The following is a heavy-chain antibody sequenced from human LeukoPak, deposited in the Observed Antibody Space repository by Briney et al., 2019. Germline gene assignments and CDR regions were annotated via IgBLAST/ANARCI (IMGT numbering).Heavy chain of an antibody. CDR2: INTYGTSS. J-gene: IGHJ5*02. CDR3: ARGSTTVTTRDWFDP. V-gene: IGHV3-74*03. D-gene: IGHD4-17*01. Sequence: GGSLRLSCAASGFTFSSYWMHWVRQVPEKGLGWVARINTYGTSSTYADSVEGRFTISRDNAKNTLYLELNSLRDDDTAVYYCARGSTTVTTRDWFDPWGQGTQVTASS. CDR1: GFTFSSYW.